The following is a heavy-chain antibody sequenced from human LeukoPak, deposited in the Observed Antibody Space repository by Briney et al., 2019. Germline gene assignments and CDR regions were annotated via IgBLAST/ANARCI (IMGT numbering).Heavy chain of an antibody. D-gene: IGHD2-15*01. CDR2: ISGSGGST. CDR1: GFTFSSCA. Sequence: GGSLRLSCAASGFTFSSCALSWVRQAPGKGLEWVLAISGSGGSTYYADSVKGRFTISRDNSKNTLYLQMDSLRAEDTAVYYCAKNGSSYCRGGSCYFFDYWGQGTLVTVSS. CDR3: AKNGSSYCRGGSCYFFDY. J-gene: IGHJ4*02. V-gene: IGHV3-23*01.